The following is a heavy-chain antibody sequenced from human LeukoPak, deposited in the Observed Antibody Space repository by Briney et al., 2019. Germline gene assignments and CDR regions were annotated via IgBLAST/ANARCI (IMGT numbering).Heavy chain of an antibody. CDR2: IKRKGDDGTI. CDR1: GFTFNNAW. V-gene: IGHV3-15*01. CDR3: TAGTGRSDFDY. Sequence: PGGSLRLSCAASGFTFNNAWMSWVRQAPGKGLEWVGRIKRKGDDGTIDYAAPVKSRFTISRDDSKNTLYLQMNSLKSEDTAVYYCTAGTGRSDFDYWGQGTLVTVSS. J-gene: IGHJ4*02. D-gene: IGHD3/OR15-3a*01.